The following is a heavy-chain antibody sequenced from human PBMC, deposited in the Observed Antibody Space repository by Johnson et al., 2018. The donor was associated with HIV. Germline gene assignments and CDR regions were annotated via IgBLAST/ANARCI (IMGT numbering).Heavy chain of an antibody. CDR3: AKEAPGRWELLIWAAFDM. Sequence: MLLVESGGGVVQPGGSLRLSCAASGFTFSSYGMHWVRQTPGKGLEWVSYISSSGSTIYYADSVKGRFTISRDNAKNSLYLQMNSLRVDDTAVYYCAKEAPGRWELLIWAAFDMWGQGTMVTVSS. V-gene: IGHV3-48*04. CDR1: GFTFSSYG. J-gene: IGHJ3*02. CDR2: ISSSGSTI. D-gene: IGHD4-23*01.